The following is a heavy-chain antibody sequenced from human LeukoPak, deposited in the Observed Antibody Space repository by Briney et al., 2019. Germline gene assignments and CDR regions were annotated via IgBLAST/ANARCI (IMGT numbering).Heavy chain of an antibody. J-gene: IGHJ5*02. V-gene: IGHV3-48*04. CDR1: GFAFSDFS. CDR2: ISSNSATM. Sequence: PGGSLRLTCEASGFAFSDFSLNWVRQATGKGREWISYISSNSATMEYADSVKGRFTISRDNAKNSVFLQMNSLRPEDTGVYYCASVPRITTFTVVTRRNWFDPWGQGTLVTVSS. CDR3: ASVPRITTFTVVTRRNWFDP. D-gene: IGHD3-3*01.